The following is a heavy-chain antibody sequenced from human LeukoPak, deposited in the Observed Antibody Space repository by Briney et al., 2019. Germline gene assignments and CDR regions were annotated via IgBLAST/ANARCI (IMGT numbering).Heavy chain of an antibody. CDR3: ARVFRCSSTSCYRSHYDWFDP. CDR1: GYTFTSYG. D-gene: IGHD2-2*02. Sequence: ASVKVSCKASGYTFTSYGISWVRQAPGQGLEWMGWISAYNGNTNYAQKLQGRVTMTTDTSTSTAYMELRSLRSDDTAVYYCARVFRCSSTSCYRSHYDWFDPWGQGILVTVSS. CDR2: ISAYNGNT. V-gene: IGHV1-18*01. J-gene: IGHJ5*02.